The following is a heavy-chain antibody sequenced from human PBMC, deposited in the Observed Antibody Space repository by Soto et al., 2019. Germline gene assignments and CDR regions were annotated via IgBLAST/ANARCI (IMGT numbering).Heavy chain of an antibody. CDR2: INPNSGGT. V-gene: IGHV1-2*02. CDR3: AREISSNYNWNDYYYYGMDV. Sequence: XSVKVSCKASGYTFTCYYMHWVRQAPGQGLEWMGWINPNSGGTNYAQKFQGRVTMTRDTSISTAYMELSRLRSDDTAVYYCAREISSNYNWNDYYYYGMDVWGQETTVTSP. D-gene: IGHD1-20*01. J-gene: IGHJ6*02. CDR1: GYTFTCYY.